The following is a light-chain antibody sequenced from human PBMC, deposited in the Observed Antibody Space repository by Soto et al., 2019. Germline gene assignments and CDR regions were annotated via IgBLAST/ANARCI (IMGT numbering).Light chain of an antibody. CDR2: EVT. V-gene: IGLV2-14*01. J-gene: IGLJ1*01. Sequence: QSVLTQPASVSGSPGQSTTISCTGTSGDIGSYNRVSWYQQHPGKAPKLIIYEVTDRPSGVSNRFSGSKSGNTASLTISGLQAEDEAEYYCSSYTNINTSACVFGTGTKVTVL. CDR3: SSYTNINTSACV. CDR1: SGDIGSYNR.